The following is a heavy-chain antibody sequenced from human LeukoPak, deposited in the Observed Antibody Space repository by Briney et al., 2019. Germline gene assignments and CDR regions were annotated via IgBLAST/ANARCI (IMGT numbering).Heavy chain of an antibody. V-gene: IGHV1-8*01. D-gene: IGHD6-13*01. J-gene: IGHJ4*02. CDR3: ARGSGYSSSWSPGAFDY. Sequence: GASVKVSCKASGYTFTSYDINWVRQATGQGLEWMGWMNPNSGNTGYAQKFQGRVTITRNTSISTAYMELSSLRSEDTAVYYCARGSGYSSSWSPGAFDYWGQGTLVTVSS. CDR1: GYTFTSYD. CDR2: MNPNSGNT.